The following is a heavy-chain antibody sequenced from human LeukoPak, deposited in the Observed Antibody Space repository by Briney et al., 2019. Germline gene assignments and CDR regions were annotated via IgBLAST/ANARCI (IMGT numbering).Heavy chain of an antibody. CDR3: ARWIYDTLTGYPSLDY. CDR1: GFSVTNDF. V-gene: IGHV3-66*01. CDR2: IYSNGKT. J-gene: IGHJ4*02. D-gene: IGHD3-9*01. Sequence: GGSLRLSCAVSGFSVTNDFMTWVRQAPGKGLNWVSVIYSNGKTVYAGSVKGRFTISRDNSKNTVFLEMKSLRAEDTAVYYCARWIYDTLTGYPSLDYWGQGTLVTVSS.